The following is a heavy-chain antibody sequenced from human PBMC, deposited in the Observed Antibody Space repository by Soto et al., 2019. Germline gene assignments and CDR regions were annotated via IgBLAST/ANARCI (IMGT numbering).Heavy chain of an antibody. Sequence: QVHLQESGPGLVKPSQTLSLTCTVSGGSISSGGYYWSWIRQHPGKGLEWIGNIYYRGSTYYNPSLKSRVSISVDTSKNQFSLRLSSVTAADTAVYSCARIDGGSSGWFSYWGQGTLVTVSS. CDR2: IYYRGST. CDR1: GGSISSGGYY. J-gene: IGHJ4*02. D-gene: IGHD6-19*01. V-gene: IGHV4-31*03. CDR3: ARIDGGSSGWFSY.